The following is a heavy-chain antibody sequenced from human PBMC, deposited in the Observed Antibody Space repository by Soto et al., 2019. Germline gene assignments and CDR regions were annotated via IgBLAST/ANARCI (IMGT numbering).Heavy chain of an antibody. Sequence: SETLSLTCNVSGFAISRGYYWSWVRQPPGKGLEWIGSIYPSVSSYHNPSLESRLTLSIDTSKNQFNLKLASVTAADTALYYCAREKVGTTFFDDWGQGPQVTVSS. CDR1: GFAISRGYY. J-gene: IGHJ4*02. CDR3: AREKVGTTFFDD. CDR2: IYPSVSS. V-gene: IGHV4-38-2*02. D-gene: IGHD1-1*01.